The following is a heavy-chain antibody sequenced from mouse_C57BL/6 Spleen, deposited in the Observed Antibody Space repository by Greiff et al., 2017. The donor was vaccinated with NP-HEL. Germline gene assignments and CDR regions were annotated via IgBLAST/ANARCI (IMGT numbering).Heavy chain of an antibody. J-gene: IGHJ2*01. V-gene: IGHV5-4*03. CDR3: ARLFDY. Sequence: EVKLVESGGGLVKPGGSLKLSCAASGFTFSSYAMSWVRQTPEQRLEWVATISDGGSYTYYPDNVKGRFTISRDNAKNNLYLQMSHLKSEDTAMYYCARLFDYWGQGTTLTVSS. CDR2: ISDGGSYT. CDR1: GFTFSSYA.